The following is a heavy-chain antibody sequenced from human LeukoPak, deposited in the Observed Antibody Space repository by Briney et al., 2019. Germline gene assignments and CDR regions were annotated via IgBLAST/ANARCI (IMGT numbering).Heavy chain of an antibody. Sequence: SQTLSLTCTVSGGSISSGGYYWSWIRQPPGKGLEWIGYIYHSGSTYYNPSLKSRVTISVDRSKNQFSLKLSSVTAADTAVYYCARGYTGTHFDFWGQGTLVTVSS. CDR1: GGSISSGGYY. V-gene: IGHV4-30-2*01. CDR3: ARGYTGTHFDF. D-gene: IGHD6-13*01. J-gene: IGHJ4*02. CDR2: IYHSGST.